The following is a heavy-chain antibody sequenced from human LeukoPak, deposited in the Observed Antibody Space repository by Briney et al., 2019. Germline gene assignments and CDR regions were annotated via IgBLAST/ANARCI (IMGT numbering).Heavy chain of an antibody. CDR2: INHSGST. CDR1: GGSFSGYY. Sequence: SETLSLTCTVSGGSFSGYYWSWIRQPPGKGLEWIGEINHSGSTNYNPSLKSRVTISVDTSKNQFSLKLSSVTAADTAVYYCARVGNPLVTVFAWFDPWGQGTLVTVSS. J-gene: IGHJ5*02. V-gene: IGHV4-34*01. D-gene: IGHD3-3*01. CDR3: ARVGNPLVTVFAWFDP.